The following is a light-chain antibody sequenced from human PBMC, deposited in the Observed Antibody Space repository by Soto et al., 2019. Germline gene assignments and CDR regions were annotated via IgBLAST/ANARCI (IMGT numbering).Light chain of an antibody. V-gene: IGKV1-5*03. J-gene: IGKJ1*01. Sequence: DIRMTQSPSTLSASLGDRVTISCRASRNIDSWLAWYQQRPGGIPQLLIYSASNLQNGVPPRFSGSGSGTDFTLTINGLQPDDFATYYCQEFHSSSRTFGQGTRV. CDR3: QEFHSSSRT. CDR2: SAS. CDR1: RNIDSW.